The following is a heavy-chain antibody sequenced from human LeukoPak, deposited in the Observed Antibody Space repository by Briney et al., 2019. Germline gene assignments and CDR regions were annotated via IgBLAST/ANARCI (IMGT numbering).Heavy chain of an antibody. CDR1: GGTFSSYA. D-gene: IGHD3-10*01. J-gene: IGHJ4*02. V-gene: IGHV1-46*01. CDR2: INPSGGST. CDR3: ASNYYGSGSYSV. Sequence: ASVKVSCKASGGTFSSYAISWVRQAPGQGLEWMGIINPSGGSTSYAQKFQGRVTMTRDTSTSTVYMELSSLRSEDTAVYYCASNYYGSGSYSVWGQGTLVTVSS.